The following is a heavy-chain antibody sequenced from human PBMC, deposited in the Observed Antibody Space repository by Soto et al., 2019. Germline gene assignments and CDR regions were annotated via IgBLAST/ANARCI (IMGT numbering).Heavy chain of an antibody. CDR1: GYTFTSYA. J-gene: IGHJ4*02. V-gene: IGHV1-3*01. D-gene: IGHD3-3*01. CDR2: INAGNGNT. CDR3: ARAGTYYDFWSGLLPDIYYFDY. Sequence: ASVKVSCKASGYTFTSYAMHWVRQAPGQRLEWMGWINAGNGNTKYSQKFQGRVTITRDTSASTAYMELSSLRSEDTAVYYCARAGTYYDFWSGLLPDIYYFDYWGQGTLVTVSS.